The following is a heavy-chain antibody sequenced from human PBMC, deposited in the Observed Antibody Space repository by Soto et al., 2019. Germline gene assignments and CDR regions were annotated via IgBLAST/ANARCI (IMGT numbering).Heavy chain of an antibody. CDR1: GGSISSGGYY. CDR3: ASDRLRPILGSSRDSSSWALDY. V-gene: IGHV4-31*03. CDR2: IYYSGST. D-gene: IGHD6-13*01. Sequence: LSLTCTVSGGSISSGGYYWSWIRQHPGKGLEGIGYIYYSGSTYYNPSLKSRGTISVDTSKNQFSLKLSSVTAADAAAYYWASDRLRPILGSSRDSSSWALDYWGQGTLVTVSS. J-gene: IGHJ4*02.